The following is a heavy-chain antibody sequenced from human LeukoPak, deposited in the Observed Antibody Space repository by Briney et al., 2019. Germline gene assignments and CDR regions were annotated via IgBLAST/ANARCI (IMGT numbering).Heavy chain of an antibody. CDR2: IYHSGST. V-gene: IGHV4-39*07. Sequence: SETLSLTCTVSGDSISSNNCFWGWIHQPPGKGLEWIGYIYHSGSTYYNPSPKSRVTISVDRSKNQLSLKLNFVTAADTAVYYCARDRGGYTYSHDYWGQGTLVTVSS. CDR1: GDSISSNNCF. CDR3: ARDRGGYTYSHDY. D-gene: IGHD5-18*01. J-gene: IGHJ4*02.